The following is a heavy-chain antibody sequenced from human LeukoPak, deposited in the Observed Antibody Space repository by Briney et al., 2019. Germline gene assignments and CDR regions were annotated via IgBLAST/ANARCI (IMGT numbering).Heavy chain of an antibody. Sequence: GGSLRLSCVTSRFXFDDYAMHWVRQAPGKGLEWVSLISGDGDSTYYADSVKGRFTISRDNSKNSLYLHMNSLRTEDTALYYCAKDNHPDAFDIWGQGTMVTVSS. CDR2: ISGDGDST. V-gene: IGHV3-43*02. CDR1: RFXFDDYA. CDR3: AKDNHPDAFDI. J-gene: IGHJ3*02.